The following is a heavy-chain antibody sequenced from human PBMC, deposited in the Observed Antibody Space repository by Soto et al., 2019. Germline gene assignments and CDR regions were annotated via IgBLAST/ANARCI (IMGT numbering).Heavy chain of an antibody. CDR2: IYYSGST. D-gene: IGHD6-6*01. CDR1: GGSISSYY. Sequence: QVQLQESGPGLVKPSETLSLTCTVSGGSISSYYWSWIRQPPGKGLEWIGYIYYSGSTNYNPSLKSRVTISVDTSKNQFSLKLSSVTAADTAVYYCARGSSQAAEYFQHWGQGTLDTVSS. CDR3: ARGSSQAAEYFQH. V-gene: IGHV4-59*01. J-gene: IGHJ1*01.